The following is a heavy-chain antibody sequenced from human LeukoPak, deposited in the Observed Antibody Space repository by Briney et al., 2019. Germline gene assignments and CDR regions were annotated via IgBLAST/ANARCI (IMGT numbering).Heavy chain of an antibody. D-gene: IGHD3-22*01. CDR2: ISSSSSYI. CDR3: ARDRGGPRYYDSSGYGDY. CDR1: GFTFSSYS. J-gene: IGHJ4*02. Sequence: SGGSLRLSCAASGFTFSSYSMNWVRQAPGKGLEWVSSISSSSSYIYYADSVKGRFTISRDNAKNSLYLQMNSLRAEDTAVYYCARDRGGPRYYDSSGYGDYWGQGTLVTVSS. V-gene: IGHV3-21*01.